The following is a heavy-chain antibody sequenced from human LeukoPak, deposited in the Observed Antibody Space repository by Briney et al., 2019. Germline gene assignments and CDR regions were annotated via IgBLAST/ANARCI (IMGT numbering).Heavy chain of an antibody. CDR2: IYHSGST. CDR1: GGSISSSNW. Sequence: SETLSLTCAVSGGSISSSNWWSWVRQPPGKGLEWIGEIYHSGSTNYNPSLKSRVTISADTSKNQFSLKLSSVTAADTAVYYCARVDYVWGSYRYGFDYWGQGTLVTVSS. CDR3: ARVDYVWGSYRYGFDY. V-gene: IGHV4-4*02. J-gene: IGHJ4*02. D-gene: IGHD3-16*02.